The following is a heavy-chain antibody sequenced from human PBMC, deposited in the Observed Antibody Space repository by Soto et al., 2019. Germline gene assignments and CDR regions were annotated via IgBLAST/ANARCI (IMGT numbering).Heavy chain of an antibody. CDR1: GAALSSGGYF. CDR3: TREQSDDNYFDP. D-gene: IGHD6-19*01. CDR2: SYYSGGT. Sequence: SETLSLTCTVSGAALSSGGYFYTWVRQPPGKGLEWLGYSYYSGGTDYNPSLKSRVTISLDKSKSQFSLRLISVTAADTAVYYCTREQSDDNYFDPWGQGTLVTVSS. V-gene: IGHV4-61*08. J-gene: IGHJ5*02.